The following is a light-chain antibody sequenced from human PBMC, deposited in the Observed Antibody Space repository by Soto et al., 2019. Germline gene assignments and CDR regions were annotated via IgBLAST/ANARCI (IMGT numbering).Light chain of an antibody. CDR2: GAS. Sequence: ERVMTQSPATLSVSPGERATLSCRASQSVSSHLAWYQQKPGQPPRLLIYGASTRATGIPARFSGSGSGTDFTLTISSLESEDSAIYYCQQRSNWPPITFGQGTRLEIK. CDR1: QSVSSH. J-gene: IGKJ5*01. CDR3: QQRSNWPPIT. V-gene: IGKV3-15*01.